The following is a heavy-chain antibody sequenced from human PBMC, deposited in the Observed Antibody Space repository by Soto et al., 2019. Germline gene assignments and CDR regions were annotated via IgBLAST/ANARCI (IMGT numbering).Heavy chain of an antibody. V-gene: IGHV3-21*01. D-gene: IGHD4-17*01. CDR2: ISSSSSYI. CDR3: ARRSFTGRSFDY. J-gene: IGHJ4*02. CDR1: GFTFSSYS. Sequence: GGSLRLSCAASGFTFSSYSMNWVRQAPGKGLEWVSSISSSSSYIYYADSVKGRLTISRDNAKSSLYLQMNSLRAEDTAVYYCARRSFTGRSFDYWGQGTLVTVSS.